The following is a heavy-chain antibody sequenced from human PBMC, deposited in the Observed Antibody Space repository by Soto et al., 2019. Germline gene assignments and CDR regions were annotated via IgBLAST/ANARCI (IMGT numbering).Heavy chain of an antibody. CDR2: IGSKGETYAT. D-gene: IGHD3-9*01. Sequence: PGGSLRLSCAASGFTFDASALQWVRQASGKGLEWLGRIGSKGETYATAYAASVKGRFTISRDDSKNTAYLQMNSLESEDTAVYYCSRDDSDWFFNWGRGTLVTVSS. CDR3: SRDDSDWFFN. CDR1: GFTFDASA. J-gene: IGHJ4*02. V-gene: IGHV3-73*01.